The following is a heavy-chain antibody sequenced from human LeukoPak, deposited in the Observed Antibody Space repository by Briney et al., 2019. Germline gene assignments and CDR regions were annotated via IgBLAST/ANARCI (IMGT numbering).Heavy chain of an antibody. Sequence: SETLSFTRTVSGGSISSYYWSWIRQPPGKGLEWIGYIYDSGSTNYNPSLKSRVTISLDTSKNQFSLRLTSVTAADTAVYYCASGWGYFDYWGQGTLVTVSS. CDR1: GGSISSYY. D-gene: IGHD3-16*01. CDR3: ASGWGYFDY. CDR2: IYDSGST. V-gene: IGHV4-59*01. J-gene: IGHJ4*02.